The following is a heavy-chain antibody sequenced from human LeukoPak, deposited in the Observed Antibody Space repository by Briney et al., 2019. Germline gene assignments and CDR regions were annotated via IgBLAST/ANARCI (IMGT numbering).Heavy chain of an antibody. V-gene: IGHV4-34*01. J-gene: IGHJ4*02. CDR2: INHSGST. CDR1: GGSFSGYY. D-gene: IGHD2-21*02. Sequence: SETLSLTCAVYGGSFSGYYWSWIRRPPGKGLEWIGEINHSGSTNYNPSLKSRVTISVDTSKNQFSLKLSSVTAADTAVYYCARQEVTAYYFDYWGQGTLVTVSS. CDR3: ARQEVTAYYFDY.